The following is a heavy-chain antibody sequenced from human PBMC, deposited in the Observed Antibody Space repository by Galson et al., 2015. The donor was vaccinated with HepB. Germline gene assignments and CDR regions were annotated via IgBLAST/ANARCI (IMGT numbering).Heavy chain of an antibody. Sequence: LRLSCAASGFTFSSYAMHWVRQAPGKGLEWVAVISYDGSNKYYADSVKGRFTISRDNSKNTLYLQMNSLRAEDTAVYYCARDPEGYCSSTSCYTGRIAARTFGYWGQGTLVTVSS. V-gene: IGHV3-30-3*01. CDR2: ISYDGSNK. CDR3: ARDPEGYCSSTSCYTGRIAARTFGY. D-gene: IGHD2-2*02. J-gene: IGHJ4*02. CDR1: GFTFSSYA.